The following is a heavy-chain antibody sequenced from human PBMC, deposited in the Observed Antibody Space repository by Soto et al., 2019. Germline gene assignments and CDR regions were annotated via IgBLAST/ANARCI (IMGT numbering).Heavy chain of an antibody. Sequence: SEPLSLTCTVSGASISTADYYWNWIRQPPGKGLEWIGSINYSGAASYNPSLETRVTTSIDASKNQFSLKVRSVSAADKAVYYCARAEHVKMLLVGKCTRRDYYDGLEGWCQGTKVSV. CDR2: INYSGAA. V-gene: IGHV4-30-4*01. CDR3: ARAEHVKMLLVGKCTRRDYYDGLEG. J-gene: IGHJ6*02. D-gene: IGHD1-26*01. CDR1: GASISTADYY.